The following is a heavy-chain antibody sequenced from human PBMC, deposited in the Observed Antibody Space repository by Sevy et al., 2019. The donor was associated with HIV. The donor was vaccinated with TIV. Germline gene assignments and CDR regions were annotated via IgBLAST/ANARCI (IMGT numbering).Heavy chain of an antibody. CDR1: GYSFTNFD. D-gene: IGHD3-3*01. CDR2: MNPNNGNT. V-gene: IGHV1-8*01. Sequence: VSLKVSCKAAGYSFTNFDINWVRQATGQGLEWMGWMNPNNGNTHYAQKFQGRVTMTRSSSANTAYMELSSLTSEDTAIYYCARARLDYEFWSGSYFSRAPWGYKYYAMDVWGQGTTVTVSS. CDR3: ARARLDYEFWSGSYFSRAPWGYKYYAMDV. J-gene: IGHJ6*02.